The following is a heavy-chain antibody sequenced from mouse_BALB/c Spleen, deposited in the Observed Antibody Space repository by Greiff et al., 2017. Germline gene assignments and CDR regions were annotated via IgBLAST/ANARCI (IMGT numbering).Heavy chain of an antibody. J-gene: IGHJ3*01. V-gene: IGHV5-9-4*01. CDR3: ARDKYGNYLAWFAY. D-gene: IGHD2-10*02. CDR2: ISSGGSYT. Sequence: EVQLVESGGGLVKPGGSLKLSCAASGFTFSSYAMSWVRQSPEKRLEWVAEISSGGSYTYYPDTVTGRFTISRDNAKNTLYLEMSSLRSEDTAMYYCARDKYGNYLAWFAYWGQGTLVTVSA. CDR1: GFTFSSYA.